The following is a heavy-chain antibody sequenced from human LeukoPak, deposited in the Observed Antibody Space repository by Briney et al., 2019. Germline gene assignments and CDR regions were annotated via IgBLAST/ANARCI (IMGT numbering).Heavy chain of an antibody. CDR1: GYTFTSYD. CDR2: MNPNSGNT. Sequence: ASVKVSCKASGYTFTSYDINWVRQATGQGLEWMGWMNPNSGNTGYAQKFQGRVTMTRNTSISTAYMELSSLRSEDTAVYYCARGSTMVRGVIIFYYYYYMDVWGKGTTVTISS. D-gene: IGHD3-10*01. J-gene: IGHJ6*03. V-gene: IGHV1-8*01. CDR3: ARGSTMVRGVIIFYYYYYMDV.